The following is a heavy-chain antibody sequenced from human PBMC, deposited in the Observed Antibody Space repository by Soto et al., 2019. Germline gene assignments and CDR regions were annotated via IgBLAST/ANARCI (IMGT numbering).Heavy chain of an antibody. CDR1: GGTFSSHS. CDR2: IITLFGTS. CDR3: AREVGYGHLCAALLD. V-gene: IGHV1-69*01. Sequence: VQLMQSGAEVKKPGSSVKVSCKASGGTFSSHSINWVRQAPGQGLEWMGGIITLFGTSNYAQNFQGRVTTTADQSTSTAYMELNGLTSDDSAVYYCAREVGYGHLCAALLDCGQGTLVTVSS. D-gene: IGHD3-10*01. J-gene: IGHJ4*02.